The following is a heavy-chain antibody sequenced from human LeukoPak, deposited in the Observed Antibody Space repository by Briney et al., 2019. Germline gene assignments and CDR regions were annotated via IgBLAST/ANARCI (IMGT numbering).Heavy chain of an antibody. CDR3: VKVGYGSGTWGWFDP. CDR2: IYPGGSI. Sequence: SETLSLTCTVTGASISSHYWSWIRQPPGEGLECIGSIYPGGSIDYNPSLKSRATISGDSSKNHLSLKLTSVTAADTATYYCVKVGYGSGTWGWFDPWGQGTLVSVSA. D-gene: IGHD3-10*01. J-gene: IGHJ5*02. V-gene: IGHV4-59*11. CDR1: GASISSHY.